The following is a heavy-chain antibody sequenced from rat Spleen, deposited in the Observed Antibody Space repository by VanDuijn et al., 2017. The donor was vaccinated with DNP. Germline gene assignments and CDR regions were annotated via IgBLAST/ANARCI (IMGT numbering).Heavy chain of an antibody. CDR2: ISYSGST. CDR3: ASNSGY. CDR1: GHSITSNY. V-gene: IGHV3-1*01. J-gene: IGHJ2*01. D-gene: IGHD4-3*01. Sequence: EVQLQESGPGLVKPSQSLSLTCSVTGHSITSNYWAWIRKFPGNNLEWMGYISYSGSTSFNPSLKSRISITRDTSKNQFFLQLNSVTTEDTATYYCASNSGYWGQGVMVTVSS.